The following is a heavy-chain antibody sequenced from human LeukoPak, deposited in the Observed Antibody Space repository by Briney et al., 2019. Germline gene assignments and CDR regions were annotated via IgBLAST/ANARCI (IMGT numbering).Heavy chain of an antibody. CDR2: IYSGGTT. J-gene: IGHJ4*02. V-gene: IGHV3-53*01. CDR3: ARDLRGIFVY. CDR1: GFTASSYW. Sequence: PGGSLRLSCVASGFTASSYWMSWVRQAPGRGLEWVSVIYSGGTTYYADSVKGRFTISRDNSKNKLYLQMSSLRAEDTAVYYCARDLRGIFVYWGQGTLVTVSS. D-gene: IGHD1-14*01.